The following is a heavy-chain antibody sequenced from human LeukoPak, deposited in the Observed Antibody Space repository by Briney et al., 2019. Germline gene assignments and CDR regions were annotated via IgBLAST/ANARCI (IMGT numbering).Heavy chain of an antibody. CDR3: ARDPRITGTTAYYFDY. CDR2: INTYNGHT. CDR1: GYSFSSYG. V-gene: IGHV1-18*01. J-gene: IGHJ4*02. Sequence: ASVKVSCKASGYSFSSYGFIWVRQAPGQGLEWMGWINTYNGHTNYTQTLQGRVTMTTDTSTSTAYMELRNLRPDDTAVYFCARDPRITGTTAYYFDYWGQGTLVTVSS. D-gene: IGHD1-7*01.